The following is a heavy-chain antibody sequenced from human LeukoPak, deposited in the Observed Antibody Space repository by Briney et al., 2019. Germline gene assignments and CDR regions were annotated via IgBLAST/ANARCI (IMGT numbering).Heavy chain of an antibody. CDR2: IYYSGST. D-gene: IGHD3-9*01. J-gene: IGHJ4*02. CDR3: ARAELRYFDWLYFDF. V-gene: IGHV4-59*12. Sequence: SETLSLTCTVSGGSISSYYWSWIRQPPGKGLEWIGYIYYSGSTNYNPSLKSRVTMSVDTSKNQFSLKVSSVTAADTAVYYCARAELRYFDWLYFDFWGQGTLVTVSS. CDR1: GGSISSYY.